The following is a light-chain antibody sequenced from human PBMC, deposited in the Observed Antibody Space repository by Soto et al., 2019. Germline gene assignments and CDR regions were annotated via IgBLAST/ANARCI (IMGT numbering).Light chain of an antibody. J-gene: IGKJ1*01. CDR1: QSSSSY. V-gene: IGKV1-39*01. CDR3: QQSYSTPRT. Sequence: DIQVTQSPSSLYASVGDRVTITCRAGQSSSSYLNWYQQKPGKAPNLLIYAASSLQSGVASRFSGSGAGTDFTLTMSSLQPEDFATYSCQQSYSTPRTFGQGTKVEIK. CDR2: AAS.